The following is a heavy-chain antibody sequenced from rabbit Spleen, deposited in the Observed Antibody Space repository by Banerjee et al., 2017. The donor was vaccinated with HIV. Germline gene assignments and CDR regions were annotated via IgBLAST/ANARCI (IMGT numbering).Heavy chain of an antibody. Sequence: QSLEESGGDPVKPGASLTLTCTASGFSFSARYYMCWVRQAPGKGLQWIACIYGGSLVTTYYATWAKGRFTISKTSSTTVTLQMTSLTAADTATYFCARSYAGYAVDGVATFDLWGPGTLVTVS. CDR1: GFSFSARYY. J-gene: IGHJ4*01. CDR3: ARSYAGYAVDGVATFDL. CDR2: IYGGSLVTT. D-gene: IGHD6-1*01. V-gene: IGHV1S40*01.